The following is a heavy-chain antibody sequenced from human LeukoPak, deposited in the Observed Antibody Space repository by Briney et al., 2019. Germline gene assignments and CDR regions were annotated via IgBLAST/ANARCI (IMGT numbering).Heavy chain of an antibody. CDR1: GYTFTGYY. D-gene: IGHD3-22*01. CDR2: ISAYNGNT. V-gene: IGHV1-18*04. J-gene: IGHJ4*02. Sequence: ASVKVSCKASGYTFTGYYMHWVRQAPGQGLEWMGWISAYNGNTNYAQKLQGRVTMTTDTSTSTAYMELRSLRSDDTAVYYCARDPSDSSGYYQFDYWGQGTLVTVSS. CDR3: ARDPSDSSGYYQFDY.